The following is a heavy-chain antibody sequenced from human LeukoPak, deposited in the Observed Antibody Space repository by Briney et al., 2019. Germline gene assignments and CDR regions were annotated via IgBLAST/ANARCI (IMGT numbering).Heavy chain of an antibody. CDR3: ARLRSPVTILYYFDY. Sequence: PSETLSLTCTVSGGSISSSSYCWGWIRQPPGKGLEWIGSFYCSGSTYYNPSLKSRVTISVDTSKNQFSLKLSSVTAADTAVYYCARLRSPVTILYYFDYWGQGTLVIVSS. J-gene: IGHJ4*02. CDR1: GGSISSSSYC. V-gene: IGHV4-39*01. D-gene: IGHD4-17*01. CDR2: FYCSGST.